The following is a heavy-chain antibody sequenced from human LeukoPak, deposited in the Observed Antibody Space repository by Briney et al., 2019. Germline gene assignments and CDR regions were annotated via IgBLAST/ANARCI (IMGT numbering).Heavy chain of an antibody. Sequence: PSGTLSLTCKVSGGSISSGSHYWSWIRQPAGKGLEWIGRIYTSGNTNYNPSLKSRVTISLDTSKNQFSLNLSSVTAADTAVYYCAGEVGGSWFDPWGLGTLVTVSS. J-gene: IGHJ5*02. CDR2: IYTSGNT. CDR3: AGEVGGSWFDP. D-gene: IGHD1-26*01. CDR1: GGSISSGSHY. V-gene: IGHV4-61*02.